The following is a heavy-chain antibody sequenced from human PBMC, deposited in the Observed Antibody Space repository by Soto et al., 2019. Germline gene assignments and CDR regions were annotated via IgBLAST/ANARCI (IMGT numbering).Heavy chain of an antibody. D-gene: IGHD3-3*01. J-gene: IGHJ6*02. CDR1: GGTFSSYA. CDR3: ARVRLRFLEWLEFYYGMDV. V-gene: IGHV1-69*13. CDR2: IIPIFGTA. Sequence: SVKVSCKASGGTFSSYAISWVRQAPGQGLEWMGGIIPIFGTANYAQKFQGRVTITADESTSTAYMELSSLRSEDTAVYYCARVRLRFLEWLEFYYGMDVWGQGTTVTVSS.